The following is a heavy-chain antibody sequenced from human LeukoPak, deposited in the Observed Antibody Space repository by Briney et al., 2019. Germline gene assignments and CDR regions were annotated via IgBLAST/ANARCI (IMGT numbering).Heavy chain of an antibody. Sequence: PSETLSLTCTVSGGSISSYYWSWIRQPPGKGLEWIGYIYYSGSTNYNPSLKSRVTISVDTSKNQFSLKLSSVTAADTAVYYCARQNGYHAGLGYWGQGTLVTVSS. CDR2: IYYSGST. J-gene: IGHJ4*02. CDR1: GGSISSYY. V-gene: IGHV4-59*08. D-gene: IGHD5-24*01. CDR3: ARQNGYHAGLGY.